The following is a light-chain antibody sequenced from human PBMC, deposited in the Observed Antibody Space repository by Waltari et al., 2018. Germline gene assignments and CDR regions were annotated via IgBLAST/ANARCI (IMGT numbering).Light chain of an antibody. Sequence: QSVLTQPPSASGTPGQRVTISCSGSSSNLGNNYVYWYQHLPGAAPKLLIFKNNQRPAGVSDRFSDSKSGTSASLAISGLRSEDEADYYCAAWDDSLSSLVFGGGTKLSVL. CDR3: AAWDDSLSSLV. CDR2: KNN. V-gene: IGLV1-47*01. CDR1: SSNLGNNY. J-gene: IGLJ3*02.